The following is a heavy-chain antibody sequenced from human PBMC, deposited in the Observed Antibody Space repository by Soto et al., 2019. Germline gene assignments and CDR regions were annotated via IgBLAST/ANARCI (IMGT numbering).Heavy chain of an antibody. V-gene: IGHV3-9*01. J-gene: IGHJ4*02. CDR3: SKDLGLGYNPGLGFDS. CDR1: GFTFNDYA. D-gene: IGHD1-1*01. Sequence: GGSLRLSCAASGFTFNDYAMHWVLQVPGKGLECVSGISWNSGNIGYADSVKGRFTISRDNAKNSLYLQMNRLRVEDTALYYCSKDLGLGYNPGLGFDSGGQGTVVTVSS. CDR2: ISWNSGNI.